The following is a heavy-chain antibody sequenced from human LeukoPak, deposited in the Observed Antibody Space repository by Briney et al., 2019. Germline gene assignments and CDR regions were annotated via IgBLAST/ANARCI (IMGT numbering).Heavy chain of an antibody. V-gene: IGHV1-18*01. CDR1: GYAFTTFG. CDR2: ISTSKTYT. D-gene: IGHD2-2*01. Sequence: ASVKVSCKASGYAFTTFGIMWVRQAPGQGLEWMGWISTSKTYTRYAQKVQGRATLTTDPATSTAYLELTSLTSDDTAVYFCARASDTSWPFDFWGQGTQATVSS. J-gene: IGHJ4*02. CDR3: ARASDTSWPFDF.